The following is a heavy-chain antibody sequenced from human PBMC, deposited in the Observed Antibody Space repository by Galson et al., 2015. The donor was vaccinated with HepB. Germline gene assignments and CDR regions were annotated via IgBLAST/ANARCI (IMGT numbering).Heavy chain of an antibody. CDR1: GYTFIDSY. V-gene: IGHV1-2*02. CDR3: ASESIIPNDRIRVQH. J-gene: IGHJ1*01. CDR2: INPYSGDT. Sequence: SVKVSCKASGYTFIDSYLHWVRQAPLQGLEWMGWINPYSGDTNYAPRFKGRVTLTRDTSSSATYMELSGLTSDDTGVYYCASESIIPNDRIRVQHWGQGTLVTVSS. D-gene: IGHD2-21*01.